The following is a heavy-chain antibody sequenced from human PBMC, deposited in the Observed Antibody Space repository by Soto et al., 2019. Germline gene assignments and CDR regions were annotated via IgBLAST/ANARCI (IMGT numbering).Heavy chain of an antibody. CDR1: GGSISSYY. J-gene: IGHJ5*02. V-gene: IGHV4-59*01. CDR3: ARVTDYDFCRGEGFDL. CDR2: IYYSGST. Sequence: ETLSLTCTVSGGSISSYYWSWIRQPPGKGLEWIGYIYYSGSTNYNPSLKSRVTISVDTSKNQFSLKLSSVTAADTAVYYCARVTDYDFCRGEGFDLCGQANLVPV. D-gene: IGHD3-3*01.